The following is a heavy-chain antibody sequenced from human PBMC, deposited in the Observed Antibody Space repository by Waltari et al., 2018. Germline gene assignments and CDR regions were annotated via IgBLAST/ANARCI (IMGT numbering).Heavy chain of an antibody. CDR2: INHSGST. J-gene: IGHJ5*02. CDR3: ARGGYCSSTSCYRGNWFDP. V-gene: IGHV4-34*01. Sequence: QVQLQQWGAGLLKPSETLSLTCAVYGGSFSGYYWSWIRPPPGKGLEWIGEINHSGSTNYNPSLKSRVTISVDTSKNQFSLKLSSVTAADTAVYYCARGGYCSSTSCYRGNWFDPWGQGTLVTVSS. CDR1: GGSFSGYY. D-gene: IGHD2-2*01.